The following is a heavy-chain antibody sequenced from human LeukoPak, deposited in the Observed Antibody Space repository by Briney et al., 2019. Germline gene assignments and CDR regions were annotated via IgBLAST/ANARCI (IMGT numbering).Heavy chain of an antibody. J-gene: IGHJ4*02. V-gene: IGHV3-7*01. D-gene: IGHD3-3*01. CDR2: IKQDGSEK. CDR1: GFTFSSYA. Sequence: GGSLRLSCAASGFTFSSYAMSWVRQAPGKGLEWVANIKQDGSEKYYVDSVKGRFTISRDNAKNSLYLQMNSLRAEDTAVYYCARVPYDFWSGYYTFDYWGQGTLVTVSS. CDR3: ARVPYDFWSGYYTFDY.